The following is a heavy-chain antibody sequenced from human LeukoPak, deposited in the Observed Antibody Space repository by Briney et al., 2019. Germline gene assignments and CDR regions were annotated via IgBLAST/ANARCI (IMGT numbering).Heavy chain of an antibody. CDR2: TSRSSSHI. V-gene: IGHV3-21*01. Sequence: GGSLRLSCAASGLTFSNYTMNWVRQAPGKGLEWVSSTSRSSSHIYYADSVKGRFTISRDNAKHSLYLQMNSLRAEDTAVYYCARGLGVGAQVLDLWGRGTLVTVSS. J-gene: IGHJ2*01. D-gene: IGHD1-26*01. CDR3: ARGLGVGAQVLDL. CDR1: GLTFSNYT.